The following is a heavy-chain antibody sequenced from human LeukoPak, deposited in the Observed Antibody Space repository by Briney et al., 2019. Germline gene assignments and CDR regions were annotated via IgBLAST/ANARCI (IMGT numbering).Heavy chain of an antibody. J-gene: IGHJ4*02. CDR3: ASQLGGTTFH. CDR2: VNLQGST. D-gene: IGHD1/OR15-1a*01. Sequence: SGTLSLTCGVSGGSISNTNWWTWFRQPPGKGLEWIGEVNLQGSTNYNPSLKSRVSISLDTSKNQFSLRLNSVTAAETAVYYCASQLGGTTFHWGQGTLVTVSS. CDR1: GGSISNTNW. V-gene: IGHV4-4*02.